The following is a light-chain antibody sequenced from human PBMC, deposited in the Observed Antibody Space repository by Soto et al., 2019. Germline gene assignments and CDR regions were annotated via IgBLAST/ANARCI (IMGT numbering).Light chain of an antibody. J-gene: IGKJ3*01. CDR2: GAS. V-gene: IGKV3-20*01. Sequence: EVGLTQSPCTLSLSPGERATLCCRVSQSVNSNYFAWYQQRPGQPPRLLIYGASSRATSIPDRFSGSGSGTDFTLTISRLEPEDFVVYYCQQQGKSPPYTFGPGTKVDIK. CDR3: QQQGKSPPYT. CDR1: QSVNSNY.